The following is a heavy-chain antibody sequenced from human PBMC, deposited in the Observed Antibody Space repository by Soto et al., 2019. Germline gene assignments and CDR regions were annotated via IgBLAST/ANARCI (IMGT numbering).Heavy chain of an antibody. D-gene: IGHD1-1*01. V-gene: IGHV3-23*01. J-gene: IGHJ4*02. CDR2: ITGGRGPT. CDR3: VQDLWNDMFDS. CDR1: GFSLSTYA. Sequence: EVQLLESGGDLVQPGGSLRLSCTASGFSLSTYAMTWVRQSPGGGLEWVATITGGRGPTYYADSVKGRFTVSRDDSINILYLRMTGLRADDTAMYYCVQDLWNDMFDSWGQGTQVTVSS.